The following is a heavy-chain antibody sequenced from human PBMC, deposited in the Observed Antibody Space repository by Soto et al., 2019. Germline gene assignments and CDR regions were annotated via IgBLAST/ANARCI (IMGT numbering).Heavy chain of an antibody. CDR2: IYYSGST. CDR3: ARDSRFLLDGMDV. Sequence: SETLSLTCTVSGGSISSDGYYWSWIRQHPGKGLEWIGYIYYSGSTYYNPSLKSRVTISVDTSKNQFSLKLSSVTAADTAVYYCARDSRFLLDGMDVWGQGTTVTVSS. D-gene: IGHD1-26*01. V-gene: IGHV4-31*03. CDR1: GGSISSDGYY. J-gene: IGHJ6*02.